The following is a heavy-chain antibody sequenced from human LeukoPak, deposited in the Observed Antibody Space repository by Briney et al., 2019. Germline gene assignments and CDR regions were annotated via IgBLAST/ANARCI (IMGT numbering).Heavy chain of an antibody. J-gene: IGHJ4*02. Sequence: SETLSLTCTVSGGSISSYYWSWIRQPPGKGLEWIGEINHSGSTNYNPSLKSRVTISVDTSKNQFSLKLSSVTAADTAVYYCASLYYYGSGSSDYWGQGTLVTVSS. CDR1: GGSISSYY. V-gene: IGHV4-34*01. CDR2: INHSGST. D-gene: IGHD3-10*01. CDR3: ASLYYYGSGSSDY.